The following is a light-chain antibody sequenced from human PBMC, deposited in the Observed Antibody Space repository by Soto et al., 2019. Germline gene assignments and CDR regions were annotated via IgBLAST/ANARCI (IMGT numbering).Light chain of an antibody. CDR1: GSDVGSYKY. V-gene: IGLV2-14*03. CDR3: SLYTSENAYV. CDR2: EVS. Sequence: QSALTQPASVSGSPGQSITISCTGTGSDVGSYKYVSWYQQHPGKGPKLMIYEVSYRPSGVSDRFSGSKSGNTASLTISGLQAADEADYYCSLYTSENAYVFGTGTKVTVL. J-gene: IGLJ1*01.